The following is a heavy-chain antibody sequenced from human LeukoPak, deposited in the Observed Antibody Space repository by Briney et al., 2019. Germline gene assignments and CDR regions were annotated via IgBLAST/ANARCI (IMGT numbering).Heavy chain of an antibody. V-gene: IGHV3-23*01. CDR3: AKVPRSDGDYLLGYFQH. Sequence: GGSLRLSCAASGFTFSSYWMSWVRQAPGKGLEWVSAISGSGGSTYYADSVKGRFTISRDNSKNTLYLQMNSLRAEDTAVYYCAKVPRSDGDYLLGYFQHWGQGTLVTVSS. CDR2: ISGSGGST. D-gene: IGHD4-17*01. J-gene: IGHJ1*01. CDR1: GFTFSSYW.